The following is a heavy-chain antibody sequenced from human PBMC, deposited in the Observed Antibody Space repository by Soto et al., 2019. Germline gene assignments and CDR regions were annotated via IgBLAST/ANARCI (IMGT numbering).Heavy chain of an antibody. CDR2: IYYSGNT. CDR1: GGSISRYY. Sequence: SETLSLTCAVSGGSISRYYWNWIRQPPGKGLEWIGYIYYSGNTNYNPSLKSRVTISLDTSKNQISLQVTSVTAADTAVYYCARSAADGTLLCRYQNLFDPWGQGSLV. D-gene: IGHD6-13*01. CDR3: ARSAADGTLLCRYQNLFDP. V-gene: IGHV4-59*01. J-gene: IGHJ5*02.